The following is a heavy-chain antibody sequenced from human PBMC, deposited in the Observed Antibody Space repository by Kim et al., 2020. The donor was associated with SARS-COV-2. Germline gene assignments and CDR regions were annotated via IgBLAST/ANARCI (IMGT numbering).Heavy chain of an antibody. CDR1: GYTFTSYA. D-gene: IGHD6-19*01. CDR3: ARGQSSGWYVFGY. Sequence: ASVKVSCKASGYTFTSYAMHWVRQAPGQRLEWMGWINAGNGNTKYSQKFQGRVTITRDTSASTAYMELSSLRSEDTAVYYCARGQSSGWYVFGYWGQGTLVTVSS. J-gene: IGHJ4*02. V-gene: IGHV1-3*01. CDR2: INAGNGNT.